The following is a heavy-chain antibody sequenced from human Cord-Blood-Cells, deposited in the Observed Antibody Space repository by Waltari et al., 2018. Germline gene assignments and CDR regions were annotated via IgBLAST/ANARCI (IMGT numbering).Heavy chain of an antibody. V-gene: IGHV4-39*01. CDR2: IYYSGST. CDR3: ANIDY. CDR1: GGAITISSYY. Sequence: QLQLQESGPGLVKPSETLSLTCTVSGGAITISSYYWGWIRPPPGKGLEWIGSIYYSGSTYYNPSLKSRVTISVDTSKNQFSLKLSSVTAADTAVYYCANIDYWGQGTLVTVSS. J-gene: IGHJ4*02.